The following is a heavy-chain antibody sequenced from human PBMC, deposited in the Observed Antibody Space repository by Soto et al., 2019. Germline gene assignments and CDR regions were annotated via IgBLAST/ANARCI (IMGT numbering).Heavy chain of an antibody. Sequence: PSETLSLTCTVSGGSISSSSYYWGWIRQSPGKGLEWVGYIYYSGSTNYNPSLKSRVTMSIDTSKNQFSLKLTSVTSADTAVYFCARGGWYVDRWGRGTLVTVSS. CDR1: GGSISSSSYY. CDR2: IYYSGST. CDR3: ARGGWYVDR. J-gene: IGHJ4*02. D-gene: IGHD6-19*01. V-gene: IGHV4-61*05.